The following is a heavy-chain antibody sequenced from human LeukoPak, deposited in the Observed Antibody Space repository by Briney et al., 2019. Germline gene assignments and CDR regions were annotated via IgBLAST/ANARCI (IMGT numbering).Heavy chain of an antibody. CDR3: ARETPYSSGWSYYYYMDV. V-gene: IGHV4-34*01. Sequence: SETLSLTCAVYGGSFSGYYWSWVRQPPGKGLEWIGEINHSGSTNYNPSLKSRVTMSVDTSKNQFSLKLSSVTAADTAVYYCARETPYSSGWSYYYYMDVWGKGTTVTVSS. CDR2: INHSGST. CDR1: GGSFSGYY. D-gene: IGHD6-19*01. J-gene: IGHJ6*03.